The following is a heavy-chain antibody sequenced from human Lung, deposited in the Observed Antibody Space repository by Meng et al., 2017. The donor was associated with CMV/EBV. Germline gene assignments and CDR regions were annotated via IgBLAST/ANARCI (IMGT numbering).Heavy chain of an antibody. CDR1: AYTFTGYY. D-gene: IGHD3-22*01. V-gene: IGHV1-2*02. J-gene: IGHJ5*02. Sequence: ASVXVSXKAFAYTFTGYYLHWVRQAPGQGLEWMGWINANSGGTNYAQKFQGRVTMTRDTAIGTAYMSLSRLRSDDTAVYYCARGSYYYDSSGPFDPWGQGNXV. CDR2: INANSGGT. CDR3: ARGSYYYDSSGPFDP.